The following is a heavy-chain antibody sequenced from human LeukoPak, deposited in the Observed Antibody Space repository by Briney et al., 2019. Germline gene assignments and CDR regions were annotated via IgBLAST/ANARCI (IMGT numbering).Heavy chain of an antibody. CDR2: IRSKANSYAT. D-gene: IGHD6-19*01. Sequence: GGSLKLSCAASGFTFSGSTIHWVRQASGKGLEWIGRIRSKANSYATAYAASVKGRFTVSRDDAKNTAYLQMDSLKTEDTAVYYCTSPQADSGATYFRHWGQGTLVTVSS. V-gene: IGHV3-73*01. CDR1: GFTFSGST. CDR3: TSPQADSGATYFRH. J-gene: IGHJ1*01.